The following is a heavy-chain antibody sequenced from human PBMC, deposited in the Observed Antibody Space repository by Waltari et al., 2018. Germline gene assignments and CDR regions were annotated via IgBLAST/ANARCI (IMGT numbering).Heavy chain of an antibody. CDR3: ARQGGSSWPFDY. V-gene: IGHV4-39*07. Sequence: QLQLQESGPGLVKPSETLSLPCTVPGGSISSSSYSWGWLRQPPGKELEWIGSIYYSGSTYYNPSLKSRVTISVDTSKNQFSLKLSSVTAADTAVYYCARQGGSSWPFDYWGQGTLVTVSS. J-gene: IGHJ4*02. CDR1: GGSISSSSYS. D-gene: IGHD6-13*01. CDR2: IYYSGST.